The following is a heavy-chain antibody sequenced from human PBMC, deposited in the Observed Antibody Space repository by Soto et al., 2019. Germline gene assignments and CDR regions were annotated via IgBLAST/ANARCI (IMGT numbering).Heavy chain of an antibody. CDR3: EIDLREWLRLGKSYDGMDV. Sequence: QVQLQESGPGLVKPSGTLSLTCAVSGGSISSSNWWSWVRQPPGKGLEWIGEIYHSGSTNYNPSLKRRVTLLVDKFKKQCPQKRSSVTAVDTAVYYGEIDLREWLRLGKSYDGMDVWGPGTTVTVSS. D-gene: IGHD5-12*01. V-gene: IGHV4-4*02. CDR1: GGSISSSNW. J-gene: IGHJ6*02. CDR2: IYHSGST.